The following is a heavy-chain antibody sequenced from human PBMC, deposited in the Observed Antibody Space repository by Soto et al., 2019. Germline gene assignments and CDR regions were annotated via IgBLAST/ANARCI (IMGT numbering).Heavy chain of an antibody. CDR2: ISYDGSNK. CDR3: AKTNLEWLSDAAFDL. Sequence: QVQLVESGGGVVQPGRSLRLSCAASGFTFSSHGMHWLRQAPGKGLEWVAVISYDGSNKFYADSVKGRFTISRDNSKNTLFLQMNSLRGDDTAVYYCAKTNLEWLSDAAFDLWGQGTSVTVSS. J-gene: IGHJ3*01. V-gene: IGHV3-30*18. CDR1: GFTFSSHG. D-gene: IGHD3-3*01.